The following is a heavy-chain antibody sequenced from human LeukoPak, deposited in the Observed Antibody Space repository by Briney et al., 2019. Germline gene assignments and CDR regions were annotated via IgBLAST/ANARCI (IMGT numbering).Heavy chain of an antibody. CDR1: GGSISSYY. CDR3: ANLDY. CDR2: IYYSGST. J-gene: IGHJ4*02. V-gene: IGHV4-59*01. Sequence: SETLSLTCTVSGGSISSYYWSWIRQPPGKGLEWIGYIYYSGSTNYNPSLKSRVTISVDTSKNQFSLKLSSVTAADTAVYYCANLDYWGQGTLVTVSS.